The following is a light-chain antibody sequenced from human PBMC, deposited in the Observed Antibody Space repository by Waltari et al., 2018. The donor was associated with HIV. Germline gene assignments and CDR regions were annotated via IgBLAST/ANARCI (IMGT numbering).Light chain of an antibody. V-gene: IGKV4-1*01. Sequence: DIVMTQSPDSLPVSLGERATINCKSSQGLWHTSMRRHYLAWYQQRPGQPPKLLIAWASTRESGVPDRFSGSGSGTDFTLAISSLQPEDVAVYYCQQYYDTPYTFGQGTSWRS. CDR3: QQYYDTPYT. CDR1: QGLWHTSMRRHY. J-gene: IGKJ2*01. CDR2: WAS.